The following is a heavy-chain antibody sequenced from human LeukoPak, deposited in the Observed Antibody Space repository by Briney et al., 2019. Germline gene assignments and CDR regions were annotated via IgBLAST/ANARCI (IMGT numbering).Heavy chain of an antibody. CDR1: GFTFSSYA. CDR3: AKVGAYSYGTYYYMDV. V-gene: IGHV3-23*01. CDR2: ISGGGGST. Sequence: PGGSLRLSCAAPGFTFSSYAMSWVRQAPGKGLEWVSSISGGGGSTYYADSVKGRFTISRDNSKNTLYLQMNSLRAEDTAVYYCAKVGAYSYGTYYYMDVWGKGTTVTVSS. D-gene: IGHD5-18*01. J-gene: IGHJ6*03.